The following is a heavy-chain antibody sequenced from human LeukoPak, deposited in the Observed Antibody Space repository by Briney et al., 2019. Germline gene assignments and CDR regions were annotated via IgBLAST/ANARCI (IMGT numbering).Heavy chain of an antibody. CDR1: GFTFSSYG. CDR3: AKAARGYSGYDDFDY. CDR2: ISGSGGST. J-gene: IGHJ4*02. Sequence: GGSLRLSCAASGFTFSSYGMHWVRQAPGKGLEWVSGISGSGGSTYYADSVKGRFTISRDNSKNTLYLEMNSLKAEDTAIYYCAKAARGYSGYDDFDYWGQGTLVTVSS. V-gene: IGHV3-23*01. D-gene: IGHD5-12*01.